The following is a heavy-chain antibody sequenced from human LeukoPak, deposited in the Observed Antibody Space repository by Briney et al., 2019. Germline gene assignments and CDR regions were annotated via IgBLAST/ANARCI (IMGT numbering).Heavy chain of an antibody. CDR1: GGSISSGGYY. V-gene: IGHV4-31*03. D-gene: IGHD2-2*01. Sequence: SQTLSLTCTDSGGSISSGGYYWSWIRQHPGKGLEWIGYIYYSGSTYYNPSLKSRVTISVDTSKNQFSLKLSSVTAADTAVYYCAKGEVPAATWFDPWGQGTLVTVSS. CDR2: IYYSGST. CDR3: AKGEVPAATWFDP. J-gene: IGHJ5*02.